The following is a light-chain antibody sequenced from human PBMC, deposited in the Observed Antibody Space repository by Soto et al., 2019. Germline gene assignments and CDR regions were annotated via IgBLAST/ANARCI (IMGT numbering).Light chain of an antibody. J-gene: IGKJ1*01. V-gene: IGKV1-39*01. Sequence: DIQMTQSPSSLSAPVGDRVTITCRASQSISSYLNWYQQKPGKAPKLLIYAASSLQSGVPQRFSGSGSGTEFTLTISCLQSEDFATYYCQQYYSYPWTFGQGTRWIS. CDR3: QQYYSYPWT. CDR1: QSISSY. CDR2: AAS.